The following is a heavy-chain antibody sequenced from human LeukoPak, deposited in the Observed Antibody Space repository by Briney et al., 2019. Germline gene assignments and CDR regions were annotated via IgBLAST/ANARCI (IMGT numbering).Heavy chain of an antibody. CDR3: ARDRGGYGPTTTDY. Sequence: GGSLRLSCAPSGFTFRTSWMHWVSQVPGKGPVWVSRIDIDGSSTIYADSVMGRFTISRDNAKNTLYLQMNSLRAEDTAVYYCARDRGGYGPTTTDYWGQGTLVTVSS. J-gene: IGHJ4*02. V-gene: IGHV3-74*01. CDR2: IDIDGSST. D-gene: IGHD5-18*01. CDR1: GFTFRTSW.